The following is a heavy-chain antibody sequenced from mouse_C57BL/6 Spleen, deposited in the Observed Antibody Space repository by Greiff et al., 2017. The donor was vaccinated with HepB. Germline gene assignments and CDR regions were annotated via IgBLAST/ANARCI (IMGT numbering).Heavy chain of an antibody. D-gene: IGHD4-1*01. CDR1: GFTFSDYG. V-gene: IGHV5-17*01. CDR3: ARRKGTGSYYFDY. J-gene: IGHJ2*01. CDR2: ISNGSSTI. Sequence: EVQLVESGGGLVKPGGSLKLSCAASGFTFSDYGMHWVRQAPEKGLEWVAYISNGSSTIYYADTVKGRFTISRDNDKNTLFLQMTSRRSEDTAMYYCARRKGTGSYYFDYWGQGTTLTVSS.